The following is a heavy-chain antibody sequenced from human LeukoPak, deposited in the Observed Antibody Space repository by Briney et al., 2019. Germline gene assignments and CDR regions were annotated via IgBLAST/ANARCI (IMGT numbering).Heavy chain of an antibody. CDR2: IGWNSDSI. CDR1: GFTFDDYA. D-gene: IGHD3-10*01. CDR3: AKDTASGSYYNAAGAFDI. Sequence: GGSLGLSCAASGFTFDDYAIHWVRQAPGKGLEWVSGIGWNSDSIGYADSVKGRFTISRDNAKNSLYLQMNSLRAEDTALYYCAKDTASGSYYNAAGAFDIWGQGTMVTVSS. J-gene: IGHJ3*02. V-gene: IGHV3-9*01.